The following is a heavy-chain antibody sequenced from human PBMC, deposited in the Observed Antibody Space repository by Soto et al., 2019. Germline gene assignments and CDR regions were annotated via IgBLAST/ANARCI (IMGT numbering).Heavy chain of an antibody. CDR1: GFTFRDYG. J-gene: IGHJ6*02. D-gene: IGHD5-12*01. CDR2: ILYGGTTE. V-gene: IGHV3-30*03. CDR3: ARGGTYGLDV. Sequence: QVQLVESGGGVVQPGRSLRLSCAASGFTFRDYGMHWVRRAPGKGLEWVAVILYGGTTEYYADSVRGRFTISRDNSKATLFLQLSSLRPDDTALYYCARGGTYGLDVWGQGTAVTVSS.